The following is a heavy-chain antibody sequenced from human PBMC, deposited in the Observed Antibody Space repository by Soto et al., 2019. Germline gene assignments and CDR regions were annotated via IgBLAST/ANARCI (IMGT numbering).Heavy chain of an antibody. D-gene: IGHD2-21*02. Sequence: PGESLKISCETSGYSFTNFWISWVRQMPGKGLEWMGRIDPSDSYTNYSPSFQGHVTFSADESINTAYLQWSSLKASDTAMYYCAKHRQPRPPFLVVTTNGLDYWAQGTLVTV. CDR2: IDPSDSYT. V-gene: IGHV5-10-1*01. J-gene: IGHJ4*02. CDR1: GYSFTNFW. CDR3: AKHRQPRPPFLVVTTNGLDY.